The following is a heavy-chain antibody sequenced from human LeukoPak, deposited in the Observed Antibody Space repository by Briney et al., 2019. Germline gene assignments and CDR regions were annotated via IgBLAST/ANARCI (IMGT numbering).Heavy chain of an antibody. D-gene: IGHD3-16*02. J-gene: IGHJ4*02. CDR1: GGSFSGYY. CDR3: ASLSRLGELSSPYFDY. V-gene: IGHV4-30-4*01. Sequence: SETLSLTCAVYGGSFSGYYWSWIRQPPGKGLEWIGYIYYSGSTYYNPSLKSRVTISVDTSKNQFSLKLSSVTAADTAVYYCASLSRLGELSSPYFDYWGQGTLVTVSS. CDR2: IYYSGST.